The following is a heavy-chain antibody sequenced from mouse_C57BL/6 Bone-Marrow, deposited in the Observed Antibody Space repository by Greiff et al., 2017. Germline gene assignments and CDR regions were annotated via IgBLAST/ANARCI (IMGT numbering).Heavy chain of an antibody. Sequence: EVKLVESEGGLVQPGSSVKLSCTASGFTFSDYYMAWVRQVPEKGLEWVANINYDDSSNYYLDSLKSRFIISRDNAKNILYLQMRSLKSEYTATYYCARGGVLRAMGYWGQGTSVTVSS. CDR3: ARGGVLRAMGY. D-gene: IGHD1-1*01. J-gene: IGHJ4*01. CDR2: INYDDSSN. CDR1: GFTFSDYY. V-gene: IGHV5-16*01.